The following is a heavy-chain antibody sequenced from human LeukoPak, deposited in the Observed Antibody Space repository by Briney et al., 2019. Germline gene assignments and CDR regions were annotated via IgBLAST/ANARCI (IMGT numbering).Heavy chain of an antibody. CDR1: GFTFSNHE. D-gene: IGHD2-2*01. V-gene: IGHV3-48*03. CDR3: ARGLRRGFCSSASCSVFDS. Sequence: GGSLRLSCAASGFTFSNHEMNWVRQAPGKGLEGVSYISNNGNTIYYADSVKGRFSISRDNAKNSLLLQLNSLSAEDTAIYYCARGLRRGFCSSASCSVFDSWGQGTLVTVSS. J-gene: IGHJ4*02. CDR2: ISNNGNTI.